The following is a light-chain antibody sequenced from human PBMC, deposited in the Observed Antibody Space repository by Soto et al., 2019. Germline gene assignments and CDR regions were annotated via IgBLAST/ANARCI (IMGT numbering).Light chain of an antibody. CDR2: GAS. V-gene: IGKV3-20*01. CDR3: QQYDSSPLT. Sequence: EIVLTQSPGTLSLSPGERATLSCRASQSVSSSFLAWYQQKPGQAPRLLIYGASSRATGIPDRFSGSGSGTDFTLTISRLEPEDVAVYYCQQYDSSPLTFGRGTKVEIK. J-gene: IGKJ4*01. CDR1: QSVSSSF.